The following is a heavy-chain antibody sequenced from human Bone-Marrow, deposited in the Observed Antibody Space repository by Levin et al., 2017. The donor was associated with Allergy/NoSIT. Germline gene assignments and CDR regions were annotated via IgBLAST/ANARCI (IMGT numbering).Heavy chain of an antibody. V-gene: IGHV3-74*01. Sequence: GGSLRLSCAASGFTFSSYWMHWVRLAPGKGLVWVSRINSDGNTATYADSVRGRFTISRDNAKNTLYLQMNSLRAEDTAVYYCARDQREARPDYWGQVTLVTVSS. CDR2: INSDGNTA. D-gene: IGHD6-6*01. J-gene: IGHJ4*02. CDR3: ARDQREARPDY. CDR1: GFTFSSYW.